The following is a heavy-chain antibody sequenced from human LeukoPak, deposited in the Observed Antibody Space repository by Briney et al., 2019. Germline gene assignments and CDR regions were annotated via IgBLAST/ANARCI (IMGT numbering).Heavy chain of an antibody. Sequence: GGSLRLSCTVSGFNFNAAWMSWVRLAPGKGLEWVSVIYSGGSTYYADSVKGRFTISRDNSKNTLYLQMNSLRAEDTAVYYCAKIGASKYQLLLGMDVWGQGTTVTVSS. V-gene: IGHV3-66*01. J-gene: IGHJ6*02. D-gene: IGHD2-2*01. CDR3: AKIGASKYQLLLGMDV. CDR1: GFNFNAAW. CDR2: IYSGGST.